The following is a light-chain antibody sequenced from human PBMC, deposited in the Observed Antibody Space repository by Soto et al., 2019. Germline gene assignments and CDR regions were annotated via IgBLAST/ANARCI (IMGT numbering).Light chain of an antibody. CDR1: SSDVGGYNY. CDR2: EVS. Sequence: QSALTQPPSASGSPGQSVNISCTGTSSDVGGYNYVSWYQQHPGKAPKLMIYEVSKRPSGVPDRFSGSKSGNTASLTVSGLQAEDEADYYCSSYAGSNNWVFGGGTKVTVL. J-gene: IGLJ3*02. V-gene: IGLV2-8*01. CDR3: SSYAGSNNWV.